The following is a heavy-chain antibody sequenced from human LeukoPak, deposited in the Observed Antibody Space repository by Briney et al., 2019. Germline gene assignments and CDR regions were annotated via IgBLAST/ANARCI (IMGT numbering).Heavy chain of an antibody. D-gene: IGHD5-12*01. CDR3: AKLSGYDWLYYYYYMDV. Sequence: GGSLRLSCAASGFTFSSYGMHWVRQAPGKGLEWVAFIRYDGSNKYYADSVKGRFTISRDNSKNTLYLQMNSLRAEDTAVYYCAKLSGYDWLYYYYYMDVWGKGTTVTISS. CDR2: IRYDGSNK. J-gene: IGHJ6*03. V-gene: IGHV3-30*02. CDR1: GFTFSSYG.